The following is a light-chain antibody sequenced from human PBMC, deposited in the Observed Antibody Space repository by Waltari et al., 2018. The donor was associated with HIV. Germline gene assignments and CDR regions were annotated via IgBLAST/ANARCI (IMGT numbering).Light chain of an antibody. V-gene: IGKV2D-29*01. CDR2: EVA. CDR1: QSRPNRGGTTY. J-gene: IGKJ5*01. Sequence: IVMTHSPLSLSVTPGQPAPLSCKSSQSRPNRGGTTYCYSYFQKPGHPPTSMLYEVAKRCAGVLDRSSGSGSGTDFTMTTSRVETADVGIYYCMQRLQVPSLTFGQGTRLEIK. CDR3: MQRLQVPSLT.